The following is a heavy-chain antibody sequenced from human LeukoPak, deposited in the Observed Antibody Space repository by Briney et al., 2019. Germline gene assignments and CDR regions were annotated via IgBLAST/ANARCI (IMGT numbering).Heavy chain of an antibody. CDR1: GGSISSYY. CDR2: IYYSGST. D-gene: IGHD3-9*01. V-gene: IGHV4-59*01. J-gene: IGHJ5*02. CDR3: ARRGWLLSQWDFWFDP. Sequence: SETLSLTCTVSGGSISSYYWSWIRQPPGKGLEWIGYIYYSGSTNYNPSLKSRVTISVDTSKNQFSLKLSSVTAADTAVYYCARRGWLLSQWDFWFDPWGQGTLVTVSS.